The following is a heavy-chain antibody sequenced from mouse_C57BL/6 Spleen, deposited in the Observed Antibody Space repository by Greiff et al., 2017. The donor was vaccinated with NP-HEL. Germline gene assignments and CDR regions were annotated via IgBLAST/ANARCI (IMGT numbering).Heavy chain of an antibody. CDR2: ISDGGSYT. J-gene: IGHJ2*01. CDR1: GFTFSSYA. D-gene: IGHD2-4*01. Sequence: EVKLVESGGGLVKPGGSLKLSCAASGFTFSSYAMSWVRQTPEKRLEWVATISDGGSYTYYPDNLKGRFTISRDNAKNNLYLQMSQLKSEDTAMYYGARDPKDYDVQYYFDYWGQGTTLTVSS. CDR3: ARDPKDYDVQYYFDY. V-gene: IGHV5-4*01.